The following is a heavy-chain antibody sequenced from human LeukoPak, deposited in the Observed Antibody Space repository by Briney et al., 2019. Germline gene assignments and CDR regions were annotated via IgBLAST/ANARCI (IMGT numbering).Heavy chain of an antibody. V-gene: IGHV4-34*01. CDR3: ARGIVGATRCLFDY. CDR1: GGSFSCYY. Sequence: SETLSLTCAVYGGSFSCYYWSWISQSPGKGLESIGEINHSGSTNYNPSLKSRVTISVDTSMNQFSLKLSSVTAADTAVYYCARGIVGATRCLFDYWGQGILVTVSS. D-gene: IGHD1-26*01. J-gene: IGHJ4*02. CDR2: INHSGST.